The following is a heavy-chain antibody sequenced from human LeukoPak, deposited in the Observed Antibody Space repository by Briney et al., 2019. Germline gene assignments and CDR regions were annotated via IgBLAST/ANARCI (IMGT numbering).Heavy chain of an antibody. CDR2: IWYDGTNK. J-gene: IGHJ5*02. CDR1: GFTFSTYG. V-gene: IGHV3-33*01. CDR3: AAAWKEGWLDP. Sequence: GGSLRLSCAASGFTFSTYGMHWVRQAPGKGLEWVAVIWYDGTNKYYTDSVKGRFTISRDTSKNTLFLQMNSLRVEDTAVYHCAAAWKEGWLDPWGQGTLVTVSS. D-gene: IGHD1-1*01.